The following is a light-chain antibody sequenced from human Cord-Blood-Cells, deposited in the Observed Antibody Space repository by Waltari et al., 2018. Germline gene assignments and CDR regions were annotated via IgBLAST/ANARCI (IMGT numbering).Light chain of an antibody. J-gene: IGKJ2*01. V-gene: IGKV4-1*01. CDR3: QQYYSTPYT. CDR1: QSVLYSSNNKNY. Sequence: DIVMTQSPDSLAVSLGERAAINCKSRQSVLYSSNNKNYLAWYQQKPGQPPKLPIYWASTRESGVPDRFSGSGSGTDFTLTISSLQAEDVAVYYCQQYYSTPYTFGQGTKLEIK. CDR2: WAS.